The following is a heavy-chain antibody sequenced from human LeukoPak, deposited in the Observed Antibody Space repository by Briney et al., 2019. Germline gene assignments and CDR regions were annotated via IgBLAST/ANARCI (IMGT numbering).Heavy chain of an antibody. CDR1: GYTFTSYA. Sequence: WASVKVSCKASGYTFTSYAMNWVRQAPGQGLEWMGIINPSGGSTSYAQKFQGRVTMTRDMSTSTVYMELSSLRSEDTAVYYCARDLHSGYDFGGPDYWGQGTLVTVSS. CDR3: ARDLHSGYDFGGPDY. V-gene: IGHV1-46*01. CDR2: INPSGGST. J-gene: IGHJ4*02. D-gene: IGHD5-12*01.